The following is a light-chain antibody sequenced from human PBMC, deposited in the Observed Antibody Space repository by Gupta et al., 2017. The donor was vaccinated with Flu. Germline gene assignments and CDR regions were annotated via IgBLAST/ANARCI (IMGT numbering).Light chain of an antibody. Sequence: QSVLTQPPSASGTPGQRVTISCSGSSSNLGNNPVNWYQQFPGTAPKLLIYSNSQRPSGVPDRFSGSKSDTSASLAISGLQSDDEADFYCASWDDSLNGPVFGEGTKLTVL. CDR2: SNS. CDR3: ASWDDSLNGPV. J-gene: IGLJ2*01. CDR1: SSNLGNNP. V-gene: IGLV1-44*01.